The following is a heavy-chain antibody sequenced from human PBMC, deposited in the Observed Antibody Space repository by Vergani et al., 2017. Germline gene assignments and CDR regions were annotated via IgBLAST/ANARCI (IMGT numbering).Heavy chain of an antibody. D-gene: IGHD2-15*01. V-gene: IGHV1-18*04. Sequence: QVQLVQSGTEVKKPGASVKVSCKASGYTFTNYGIHWVRQAPGQGLEWMGWIRNYNGNTNYAQKFQGRVTRSTDTSTSTAYLEVRSLTADDTAVYFCAREAALGNWFDPWGQGTLVTVSS. CDR1: GYTFTNYG. CDR3: AREAALGNWFDP. J-gene: IGHJ5*02. CDR2: IRNYNGNT.